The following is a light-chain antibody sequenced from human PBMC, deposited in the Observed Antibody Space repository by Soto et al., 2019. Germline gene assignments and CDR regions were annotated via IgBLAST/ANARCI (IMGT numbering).Light chain of an antibody. CDR1: QDISKD. CDR3: LQDHDYPRT. Sequence: AIQMTQSPTSLSASVGDRVIITCRASQDISKDLGWYQQKPGKAPKFLIYSATSTQSGVPSTFSGSGFGTDFTLTISSLQSEDFATYYCLQDHDYPRTFGQGTKVEIK. CDR2: SAT. J-gene: IGKJ1*01. V-gene: IGKV1-6*01.